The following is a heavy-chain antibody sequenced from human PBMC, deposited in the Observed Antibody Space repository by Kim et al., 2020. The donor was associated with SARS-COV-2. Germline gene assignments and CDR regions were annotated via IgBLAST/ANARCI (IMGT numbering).Heavy chain of an antibody. J-gene: IGHJ3*02. CDR2: TYYRSKWYN. V-gene: IGHV6-1*01. Sequence: SQTLSLTCAISGDSVSSNSAAWNWIRQSPSRGLEWLGRTYYRSKWYNDYAVSVKSRITINPDTSKNQFSLQLNSVTPEDTAVYYCARAVDFKWELLSGPFADAFDIWGQGTMVTVSS. CDR1: GDSVSSNSAA. D-gene: IGHD1-26*01. CDR3: ARAVDFKWELLSGPFADAFDI.